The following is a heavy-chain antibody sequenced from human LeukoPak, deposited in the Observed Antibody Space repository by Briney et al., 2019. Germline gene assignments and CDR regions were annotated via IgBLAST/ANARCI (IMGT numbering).Heavy chain of an antibody. D-gene: IGHD3-22*01. CDR2: INPNSGGT. J-gene: IGHJ6*03. CDR3: ASTFDSSGYYYYYYYMDV. CDR1: GYTFTGYY. V-gene: IGHV1-2*02. Sequence: ASVKVSCKASGYTFTGYYMHWVRQAPGQGLEWMGWINPNSGGTNYAQKFQGRVTMTRDTSISTAYMELSRLRSDDTAVYYCASTFDSSGYYYYYYYMDVWGKGTTVTVSS.